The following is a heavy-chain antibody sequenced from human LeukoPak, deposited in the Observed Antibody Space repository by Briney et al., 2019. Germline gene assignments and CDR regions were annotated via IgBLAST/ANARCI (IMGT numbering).Heavy chain of an antibody. CDR2: ISSSSSTI. J-gene: IGHJ4*02. D-gene: IGHD2-2*01. Sequence: GGSLRLSCAASGFTFSSYSMNWVRQAPGKGLEWVSYISSSSSTIYYADSVKGRFTISRDNAKNSLYLQMNSLRAEDTAVYYCARGEPLYCSSTSRYPFDYWGQGTLVTVSS. CDR1: GFTFSSYS. V-gene: IGHV3-48*01. CDR3: ARGEPLYCSSTSRYPFDY.